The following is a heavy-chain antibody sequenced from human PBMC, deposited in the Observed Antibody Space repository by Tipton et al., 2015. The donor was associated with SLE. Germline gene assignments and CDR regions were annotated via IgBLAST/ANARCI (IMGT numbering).Heavy chain of an antibody. D-gene: IGHD4-17*01. V-gene: IGHV3-7*05. CDR1: GFTFSSYW. CDR2: IKQDGSEK. Sequence: SLRLSCAASGFTFSSYWMSWVRQAPGKGLEWVANIKQDGSEKYYVDSVKGRFTISRDNAKNSLYLQMNSLRAADTAVYYCARDQSQVYGDDFQHWGQGTLVTVSS. J-gene: IGHJ1*01. CDR3: ARDQSQVYGDDFQH.